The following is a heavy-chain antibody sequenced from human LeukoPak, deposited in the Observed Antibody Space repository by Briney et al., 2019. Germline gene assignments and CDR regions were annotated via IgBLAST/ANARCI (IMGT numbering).Heavy chain of an antibody. J-gene: IGHJ4*02. CDR1: GFNFNNYN. V-gene: IGHV3-48*01. Sequence: GGSLRLSCAASGFNFNNYNMNWVRQAPGKGLEWVSYITLSSSSIYYADSVKGRFTISRDNAKNSLYLQMNSLRAEDTAVYYCAREPTYSSSWYTSCNYWGQGTLVTVSS. CDR3: AREPTYSSSWYTSCNY. D-gene: IGHD6-13*01. CDR2: ITLSSSSI.